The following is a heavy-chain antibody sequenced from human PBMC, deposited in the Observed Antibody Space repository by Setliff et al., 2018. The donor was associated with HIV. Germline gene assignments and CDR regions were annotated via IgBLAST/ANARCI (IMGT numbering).Heavy chain of an antibody. CDR3: AKGAGFYGDYTFDH. Sequence: SETLSLTCAGESQGPPSNIHYWSWIRQSPGKAFEWIGYIYSTGSTNYNPSLQSRVTISMVASRNQFSLKVTSVTAADTAVYYCAKGAGFYGDYTFDHWGQGRQVTVSS. CDR2: IYSTGST. D-gene: IGHD4-17*01. CDR1: GPPSNIHY. V-gene: IGHV4-59*11. J-gene: IGHJ4*02.